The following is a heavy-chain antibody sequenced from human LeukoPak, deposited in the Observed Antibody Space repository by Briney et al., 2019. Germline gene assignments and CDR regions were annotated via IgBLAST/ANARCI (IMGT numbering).Heavy chain of an antibody. CDR3: ARGLKGLDY. Sequence: ASVKVSCKASGYTFSSYDINWVRQATGQGLEWMGWMNPNSGNRGYAQKFQGRVTITRNTSISTAYMELSNLRSEDTAVYYCARGLKGLDYWGQGTLVTVSS. J-gene: IGHJ4*02. CDR1: GYTFSSYD. V-gene: IGHV1-8*01. CDR2: MNPNSGNR.